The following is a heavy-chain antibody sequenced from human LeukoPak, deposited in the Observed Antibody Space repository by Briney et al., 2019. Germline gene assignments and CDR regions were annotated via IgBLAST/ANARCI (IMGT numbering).Heavy chain of an antibody. J-gene: IGHJ6*03. D-gene: IGHD3-22*01. CDR2: INHSGST. CDR1: GVSFSGYY. CDR3: ARGGPGLDSSGYYPDYYYYYYMDV. V-gene: IGHV4-34*01. Sequence: SETLSLTCAVYGVSFSGYYWSWIRQPPGKGLEWIGEINHSGSTNYNPSLKSRVTISVDTSKNQFSLKLSSVTAADTAVYYCARGGPGLDSSGYYPDYYYYYYMDVWGKGTTVTISS.